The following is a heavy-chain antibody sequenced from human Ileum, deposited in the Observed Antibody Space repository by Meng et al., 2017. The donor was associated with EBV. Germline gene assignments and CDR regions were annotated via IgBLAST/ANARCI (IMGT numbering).Heavy chain of an antibody. CDR1: GGSISSSNG. CDR3: ARVGQWLPIDY. D-gene: IGHD6-19*01. V-gene: IGHV4-4*02. J-gene: IGHJ4*02. CDR2: IYHSGST. Sequence: VQLKGSGPGLGRAAGTFGLPWPASGGSISSSNGWSWVRQPPGKWLEWIGEIYHSGSTSYNPSLKSRVTISVDKSKNQFSLNLSSVTAADTAVYYCARVGQWLPIDYWGQGTLVTVSS.